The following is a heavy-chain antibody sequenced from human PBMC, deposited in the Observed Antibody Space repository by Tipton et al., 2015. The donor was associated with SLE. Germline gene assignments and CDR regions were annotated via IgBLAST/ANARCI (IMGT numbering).Heavy chain of an antibody. CDR2: VSGSADRT. CDR3: ARHPADSDWYFDL. D-gene: IGHD2-21*01. CDR1: GFTFSGYA. Sequence: LSLTCAASGFTFSGYAMTWVRQAPGKGLEWVSSVSGSADRTSYADSVEGRFTLSRDNSKNTMYLQINSLRAEDTAVYYCARHPADSDWYFDLWGRGTLVTVSS. V-gene: IGHV3-23*01. J-gene: IGHJ2*01.